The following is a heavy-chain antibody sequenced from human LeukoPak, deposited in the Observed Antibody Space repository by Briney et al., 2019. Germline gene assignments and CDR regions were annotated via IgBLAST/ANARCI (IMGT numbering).Heavy chain of an antibody. D-gene: IGHD5-18*01. CDR3: AKDLRGYNQPSHD. Sequence: GGSLRLSCAASGFTFGLYAMNWVRQAPGKGLEWVATVSGSGSNRYYAGSVEGRFTISRDNSKNTLYLQMNSLRAEDRAVYYCAKDLRGYNQPSHDWGQGTLVSVSS. CDR1: GFTFGLYA. V-gene: IGHV3-23*01. J-gene: IGHJ1*01. CDR2: VSGSGSNR.